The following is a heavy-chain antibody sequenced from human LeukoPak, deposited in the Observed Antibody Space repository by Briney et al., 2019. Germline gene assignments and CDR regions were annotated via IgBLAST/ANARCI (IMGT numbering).Heavy chain of an antibody. CDR1: GYTFTSYD. CDR3: AREWKWQQLVPGY. Sequence: ASVKVSCKASGYTFTSYDMHWVRQAPGQRLEWMGWINAGSGNTKYSQKFQGRVTITRDTSASTAYMELSGLRSEDTAVYYCAREWKWQQLVPGYWGEGTLCTVSS. D-gene: IGHD6-13*01. V-gene: IGHV1-3*01. CDR2: INAGSGNT. J-gene: IGHJ4*02.